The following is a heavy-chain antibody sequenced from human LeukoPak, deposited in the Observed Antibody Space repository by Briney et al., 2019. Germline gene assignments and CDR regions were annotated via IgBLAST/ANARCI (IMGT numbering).Heavy chain of an antibody. J-gene: IGHJ6*03. D-gene: IGHD3-9*01. Sequence: ASVKVSCKASGYTFTSYYMHWVRQPPGQGLEWMGIINPSGGSTSYAQTFQSRVTTTSDTSTSTVYMELSSLRSEDTAVYYGARDIGSRGYDILTGYPYYYFMDVWGKGTTVTISS. V-gene: IGHV1-46*01. CDR3: ARDIGSRGYDILTGYPYYYFMDV. CDR1: GYTFTSYY. CDR2: INPSGGST.